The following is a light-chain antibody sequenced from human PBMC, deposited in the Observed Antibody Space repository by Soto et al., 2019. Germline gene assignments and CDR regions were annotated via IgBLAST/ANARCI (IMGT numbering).Light chain of an antibody. CDR1: ESVSTSY. CDR3: QQYGRSPRT. V-gene: IGKV3-20*01. CDR2: DTS. Sequence: EIVLTQSPGTLSLSPGERATLSCRASESVSTSYLAWYQQKPGQAPRLLIYDTSNRATGIPDRFRGSGSGTDFTLTISRLEPEDFAVYYCQQYGRSPRTFGGGTKVEI. J-gene: IGKJ4*01.